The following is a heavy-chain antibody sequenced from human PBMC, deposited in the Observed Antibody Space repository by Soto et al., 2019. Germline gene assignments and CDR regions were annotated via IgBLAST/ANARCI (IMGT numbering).Heavy chain of an antibody. CDR3: ARALGSWGAYYFDY. J-gene: IGHJ4*02. CDR1: GFSLNTYGVG. CDR2: IYWDDDK. Sequence: QITLKESGPTLVIPTQTLTLTCTVSGFSLNTYGVGVGWIRQPPGKALEWLALIYWDDDKRYSPSLKSRLTITKDTSKNQVVLTMTNMDPVDTVTYYCARALGSWGAYYFDYWGQGTLVTVSS. D-gene: IGHD3-16*01. V-gene: IGHV2-5*02.